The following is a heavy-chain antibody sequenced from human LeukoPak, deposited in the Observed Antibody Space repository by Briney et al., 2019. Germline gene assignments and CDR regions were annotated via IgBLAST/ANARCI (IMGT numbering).Heavy chain of an antibody. D-gene: IGHD4-23*01. Sequence: GGSLRLSCTASGFTFGDYAVSWFRQAPGKGLEWVGFIRTKAYGGTIEYAASVKGRFSISRDDSKSNAYLQMNSLKTEDTAVYYCTTAGVNPTTSAFEIWGQGTMVTVSS. J-gene: IGHJ3*02. CDR2: IRTKAYGGTI. V-gene: IGHV3-49*03. CDR3: TTAGVNPTTSAFEI. CDR1: GFTFGDYA.